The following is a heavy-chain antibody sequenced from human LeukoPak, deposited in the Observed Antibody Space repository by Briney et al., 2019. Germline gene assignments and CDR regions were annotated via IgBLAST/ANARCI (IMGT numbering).Heavy chain of an antibody. CDR1: GGSFSGYY. J-gene: IGHJ4*02. D-gene: IGHD2-2*01. CDR3: ARLMPYFDY. CDR2: INHSGST. Sequence: SSETLSLTCAVYGGSFSGYYWSWIRQPPGKGLEWIGEINHSGSTNYNPSLKSRVTISVDTSKNQFSLKLSSVTAADTAVYYCARLMPYFDYWGQGTLVTVSS. V-gene: IGHV4-34*01.